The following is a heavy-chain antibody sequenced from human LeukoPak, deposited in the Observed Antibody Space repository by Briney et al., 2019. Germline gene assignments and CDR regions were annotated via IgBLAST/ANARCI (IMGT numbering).Heavy chain of an antibody. J-gene: IGHJ3*02. Sequence: GGSLRLSCAASGFTFSSYAMSWVRQAPGKGLEWVSAISGSGGSTYYADSVMGRFTISRDNSKNTLYLQMNNLRAEDTAVYYCAKARYRDYGDYAGDAFDIWGQGTMVTVSS. V-gene: IGHV3-23*01. CDR3: AKARYRDYGDYAGDAFDI. D-gene: IGHD4-17*01. CDR2: ISGSGGST. CDR1: GFTFSSYA.